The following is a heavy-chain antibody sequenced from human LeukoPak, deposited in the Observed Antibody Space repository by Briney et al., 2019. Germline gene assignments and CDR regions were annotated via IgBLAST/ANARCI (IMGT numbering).Heavy chain of an antibody. D-gene: IGHD3-10*01. CDR2: ISSSSSYI. CDR3: VVVSQDPDEELLWFGELLAHDAFDI. V-gene: IGHV3-21*01. Sequence: GGSLRLSCAASGFTFSSYSMNWVRQAPGKGLEWVSSISSSSSYIYYADSVKGRFTISRDNAKNSLYLQMNSLRAEDTAVYYCVVVSQDPDEELLWFGELLAHDAFDIWGQGTMVTVSS. CDR1: GFTFSSYS. J-gene: IGHJ3*02.